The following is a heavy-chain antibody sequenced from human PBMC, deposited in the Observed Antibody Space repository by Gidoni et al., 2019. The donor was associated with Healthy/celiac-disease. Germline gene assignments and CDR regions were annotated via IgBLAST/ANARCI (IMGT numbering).Heavy chain of an antibody. V-gene: IGHV1-69*01. CDR3: ARASPDYYGSVSYYFDY. CDR2: IIPIFGTA. J-gene: IGHJ4*02. D-gene: IGHD3-10*01. CDR1: GGTFSSYT. Sequence: QVQPVPSGPEVKKPGSSVKVPCKAAGGTFSSYTISWVRQAPGQGLEWMGGIIPIFGTATYAQKFQGRVMITADESTSTAYMELSSLRSEDTAVYYCARASPDYYGSVSYYFDYLGQGTLVTVSS.